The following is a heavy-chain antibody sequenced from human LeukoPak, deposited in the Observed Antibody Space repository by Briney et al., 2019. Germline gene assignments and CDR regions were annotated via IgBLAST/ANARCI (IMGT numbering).Heavy chain of an antibody. CDR2: ISYDGSNK. CDR3: ALHYYDSKDAFDI. J-gene: IGHJ3*02. D-gene: IGHD3-22*01. CDR1: GFTFSSYG. V-gene: IGHV3-30*03. Sequence: GGSLRLSCAASGFTFSSYGMHWVRQAPGKGLEWVAVISYDGSNKYYADSVKGRFTISRDNSKNTLYLQMNSLRAEDTAVYYCALHYYDSKDAFDIWGQGTMVTVSS.